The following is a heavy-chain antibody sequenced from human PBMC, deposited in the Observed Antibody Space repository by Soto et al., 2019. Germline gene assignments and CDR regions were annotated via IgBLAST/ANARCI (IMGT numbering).Heavy chain of an antibody. CDR2: ISSSSSTI. V-gene: IGHV3-48*01. CDR3: ARETYYDFWSGPYYGMDV. Sequence: GGSLRLSCAASGFTFSSYSMNWVRQAPGKGLEWVSYISSSSSTIYYADSVKGRFTISRDNPKNTLYLQMNSLRAEDTAVYYCARETYYDFWSGPYYGMDVWGQGTTVTVSS. CDR1: GFTFSSYS. J-gene: IGHJ6*02. D-gene: IGHD3-3*01.